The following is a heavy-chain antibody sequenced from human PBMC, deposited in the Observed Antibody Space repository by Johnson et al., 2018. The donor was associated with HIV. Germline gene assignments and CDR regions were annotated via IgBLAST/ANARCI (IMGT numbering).Heavy chain of an antibody. Sequence: QVQLVESGGGVVQPGRSLRLSCAASGFIFSSYGMHWVRQAPGKGLEWVSVLYSGGSTYYADSVKGRFSISRDNSKNTLYLQMNSLRGEDSAVYYWVRVRGTVVSWSDAFDVWGQGTVVTVSS. D-gene: IGHD4-23*01. CDR1: GFIFSSYG. CDR2: LYSGGST. J-gene: IGHJ3*01. V-gene: IGHV3-NL1*01. CDR3: VRVRGTVVSWSDAFDV.